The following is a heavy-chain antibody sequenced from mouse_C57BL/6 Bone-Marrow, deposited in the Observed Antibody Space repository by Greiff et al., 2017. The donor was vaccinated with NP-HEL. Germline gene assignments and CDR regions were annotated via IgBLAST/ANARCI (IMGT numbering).Heavy chain of an antibody. D-gene: IGHD1-1*01. CDR2: IWSGGST. CDR3: AKSFYYYGSSYDYAMDY. J-gene: IGHJ4*01. CDR1: GFSLTSYG. Sequence: QVQLKESGPGLVQPSQSLSITCTVSGFSLTSYGVHWVRQPPGKGLEWLGVIWSGGSTDYNAAFISRLSISKDNSKSQVFFKMNSLQADDTAIYYCAKSFYYYGSSYDYAMDYWGQGTSVTVSS. V-gene: IGHV2-4*01.